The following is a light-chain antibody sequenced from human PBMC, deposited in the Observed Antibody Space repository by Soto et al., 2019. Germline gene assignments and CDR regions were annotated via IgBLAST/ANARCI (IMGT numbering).Light chain of an antibody. CDR1: LSISSNY. CDR2: GSS. CDR3: QQYGSSPFT. J-gene: IGKJ3*01. V-gene: IGKV3-20*01. Sequence: EIVLTQSPGTLSLSPGERATLSCWASLSISSNYLAWYQQKPGQPPRLLISGSSTRATGIPKRFSGSASGTNFTLTISSLEPEDFAVFYCQQYGSSPFTFGPGTKVDI.